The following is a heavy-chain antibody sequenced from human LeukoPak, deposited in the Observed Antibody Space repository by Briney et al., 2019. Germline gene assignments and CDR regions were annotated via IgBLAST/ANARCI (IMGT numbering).Heavy chain of an antibody. D-gene: IGHD2-21*02. J-gene: IGHJ4*02. CDR2: IIPIFGTA. CDR3: ARDPVVVTAEGYFDY. V-gene: IGHV1-69*05. Sequence: SVKASCKASGGTFSSYAISWVRQAPGQGLEWMGRIIPIFGTANYAQKFQGRVTITTDESTSTAYMELSSLRSEDTAVYYCARDPVVVTAEGYFDYWGQGTLVTVSS. CDR1: GGTFSSYA.